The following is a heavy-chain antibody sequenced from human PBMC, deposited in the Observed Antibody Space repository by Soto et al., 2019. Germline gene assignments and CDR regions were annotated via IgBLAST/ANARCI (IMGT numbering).Heavy chain of an antibody. V-gene: IGHV4-34*01. J-gene: IGHJ4*02. D-gene: IGHD2-15*01. CDR2: IHHSGST. CDR1: GVSLSGSY. CDR3: ASPGYCSDGTCYPDY. Sequence: QVQLQQWGAGLLKPSETLSLTCAVYGVSLSGSYWSWIRQPPGTGLVWIGEIHHSGSTYYNPSLKSRVTFSVDTSKNQFSLKLNSVTAADTAVYYCASPGYCSDGTCYPDYCGQGTLVTVSS.